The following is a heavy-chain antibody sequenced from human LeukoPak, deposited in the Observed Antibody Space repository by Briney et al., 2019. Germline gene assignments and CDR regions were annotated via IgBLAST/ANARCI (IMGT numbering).Heavy chain of an antibody. CDR3: AKDLEVLWFGDPTDASDI. CDR2: IKQDGSEK. CDR1: GFTFSSYW. Sequence: PGGSLRLSCAASGFTFSSYWMSWVRQAPGKGLEWVANIKQDGSEKYYVDSVKGRFTISRDSAKNSLYLQMNSLRAEDTAVYYCAKDLEVLWFGDPTDASDIWGQGTMVTVAS. J-gene: IGHJ3*02. D-gene: IGHD3-10*01. V-gene: IGHV3-7*01.